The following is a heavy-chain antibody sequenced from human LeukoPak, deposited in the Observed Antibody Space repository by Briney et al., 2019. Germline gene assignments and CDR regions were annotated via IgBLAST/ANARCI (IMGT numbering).Heavy chain of an antibody. CDR2: INTNTGNP. D-gene: IGHD6-19*01. Sequence: ASVKVSCKASGYTFTIYAMNWVRQAPGQGLEWMGWINTNTGNPTYAQGFTGRFAFSLDTSVSTAYLQISSLKAEDTAVYYCQASARHDSSGWYVYYFDYWGQGTLVTVSS. V-gene: IGHV7-4-1*02. CDR3: QASARHDSSGWYVYYFDY. CDR1: GYTFTIYA. J-gene: IGHJ4*02.